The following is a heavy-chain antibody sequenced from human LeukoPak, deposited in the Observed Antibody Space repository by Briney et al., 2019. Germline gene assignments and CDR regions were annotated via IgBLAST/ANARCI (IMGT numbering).Heavy chain of an antibody. J-gene: IGHJ4*02. Sequence: SETLSLTCTVSGGSISSSSYYWGWIRQPRGKGLEWIGSIYYSGSTYYNPSLQSRVTISVDTPKNQFSLQLTSVTAADTAVYYCPRRRRDDSNYRPFEYWGQGILVTVSS. CDR1: GGSISSSSYY. CDR2: IYYSGST. V-gene: IGHV4-39*07. D-gene: IGHD5-24*01. CDR3: PRRRRDDSNYRPFEY.